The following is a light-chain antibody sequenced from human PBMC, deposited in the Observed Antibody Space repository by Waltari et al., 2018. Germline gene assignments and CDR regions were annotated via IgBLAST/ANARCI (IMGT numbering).Light chain of an antibody. CDR3: QVWDSVTDHLVV. CDR2: DDT. V-gene: IGLV3-21*04. J-gene: IGLJ2*01. CDR1: NIGTAS. Sequence: SNVLPQPPSVSVAPGKTARITCGGDNIGTASVHWYRQKPGLAPVLVIYDDTDRPSGIPARFSGSKSGTTATLTISRVEAGDEADYYCQVWDSVTDHLVVFGGGTKLAVL.